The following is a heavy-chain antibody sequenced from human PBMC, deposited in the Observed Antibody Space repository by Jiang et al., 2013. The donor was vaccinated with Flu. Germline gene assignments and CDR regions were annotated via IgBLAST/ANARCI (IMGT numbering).Heavy chain of an antibody. Sequence: GAEVKKPGASVKVSCKVSGYTLTELSIHWVRQAPGKGLEWVGGFDPEDGETIYTQNYLGRLTMTEETSTGTAYMELSRLRSEDTAVYYCATRRRELLHSYFDYWGQGTLVTVSS. J-gene: IGHJ4*02. CDR2: FDPEDGET. CDR3: ATRRRELLHSYFDY. CDR1: GYTLTELS. D-gene: IGHD1-26*01. V-gene: IGHV1-24*01.